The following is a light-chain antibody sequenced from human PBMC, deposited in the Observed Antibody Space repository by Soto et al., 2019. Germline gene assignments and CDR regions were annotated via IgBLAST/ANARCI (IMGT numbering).Light chain of an antibody. J-gene: IGKJ1*01. V-gene: IGKV3-15*01. CDR2: GAS. CDR1: QSVSSN. CDR3: QEYNNWWT. Sequence: EIVMTQSPATLSVSPGERATISCRASQSVSSNLAWYQQKPGQAPRLLIYGASTRATGLPARFSGSGSGTEFTLTISSLPSEYFAVYYCQEYNNWWTFGQGTKVEIK.